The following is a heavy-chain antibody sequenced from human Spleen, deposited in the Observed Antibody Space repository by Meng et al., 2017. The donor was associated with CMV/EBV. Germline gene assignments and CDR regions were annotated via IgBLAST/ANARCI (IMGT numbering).Heavy chain of an antibody. J-gene: IGHJ4*02. D-gene: IGHD3-3*01. CDR3: TSNALDDFWSGYPF. CDR2: IRSKANSYAT. CDR1: GFTFSGSA. V-gene: IGHV3-73*01. Sequence: ETLSLTCAASGFTFSGSAVHWVRQASGKGLEWVGRIRSKANSYATAYAASVKGRFTISRDDSKNTAYLQMNSLKTEDTAVYYCTSNALDDFWSGYPFWGQGTLVTVSS.